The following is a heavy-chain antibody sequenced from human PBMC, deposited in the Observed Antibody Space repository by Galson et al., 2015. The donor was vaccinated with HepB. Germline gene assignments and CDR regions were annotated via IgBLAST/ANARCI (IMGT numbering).Heavy chain of an antibody. D-gene: IGHD3-22*01. CDR1: GFIVSNTY. J-gene: IGHJ4*02. CDR2: IYSGGTT. Sequence: SLRLSCAVSGFIVSNTYMNWVRQAPGKGLEWVSLIYSGGTTKYVDSVKGRFTISRDKSTNTLYLQMDSLRAEDTAVYYCASGTYNYDSSGNYPLIFDHWGQGTLVTISS. V-gene: IGHV3-53*01. CDR3: ASGTYNYDSSGNYPLIFDH.